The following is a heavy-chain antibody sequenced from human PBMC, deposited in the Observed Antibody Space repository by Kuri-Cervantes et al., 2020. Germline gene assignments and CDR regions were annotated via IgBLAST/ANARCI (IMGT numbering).Heavy chain of an antibody. CDR2: ISAYNGDT. Sequence: ASVKVSCKASGYTFTSYGISWVRQAPGQGLEWMGWISAYNGDTNYAQKLQGRVTMTTDTSTSTAYMELSSLRSEDTAVYYCAGELYYYDSSGYFFGHWGQGTLVTVSS. D-gene: IGHD3-22*01. CDR3: AGELYYYDSSGYFFGH. J-gene: IGHJ4*02. V-gene: IGHV1-18*01. CDR1: GYTFTSYG.